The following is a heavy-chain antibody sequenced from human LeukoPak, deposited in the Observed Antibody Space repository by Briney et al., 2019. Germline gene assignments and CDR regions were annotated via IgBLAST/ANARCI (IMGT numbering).Heavy chain of an antibody. J-gene: IGHJ3*02. CDR1: GFTVSSNY. Sequence: GGSLRLSCAASGFTVSSNYISWVRQAPGKGLEWVSITYSDGNTNYADSVKGRFTISRDNSKNTLSLQMNSPRGEDTAVYFCARKNDLFIAAFDIWGQGSVVTVSS. CDR2: TYSDGNT. V-gene: IGHV3-53*01. CDR3: ARKNDLFIAAFDI. D-gene: IGHD1-1*01.